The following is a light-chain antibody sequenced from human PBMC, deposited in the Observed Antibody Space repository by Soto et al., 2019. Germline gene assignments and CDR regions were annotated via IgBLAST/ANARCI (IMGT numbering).Light chain of an antibody. CDR1: QTVFSR. CDR2: DSS. CDR3: QQYNNWPRT. V-gene: IGKV3-15*01. Sequence: EIVLTHSPATLSSSPCESATLSSSASQTVFSRLAWYQHKPGQAPRLLIYDSSIRATGIPARFSGSGSGTEFTLTISSLQSEDFAVYYCQQYNNWPRTFGQGTKVDIK. J-gene: IGKJ1*01.